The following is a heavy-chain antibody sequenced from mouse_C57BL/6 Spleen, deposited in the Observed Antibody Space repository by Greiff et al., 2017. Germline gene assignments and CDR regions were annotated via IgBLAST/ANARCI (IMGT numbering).Heavy chain of an antibody. J-gene: IGHJ1*03. Sequence: QVQLQQSGPELVKPGASVKISCKASGYAFSSSWMNWVKQRPGKGLEWIGRIYPGDGDTNYNGKFKGKATLTADKSSSKAYMQLSSLTSEDSAVYFCARLNYSNYGGYFDVWGTGTTVTVSS. D-gene: IGHD2-5*01. V-gene: IGHV1-82*01. CDR1: GYAFSSSW. CDR3: ARLNYSNYGGYFDV. CDR2: IYPGDGDT.